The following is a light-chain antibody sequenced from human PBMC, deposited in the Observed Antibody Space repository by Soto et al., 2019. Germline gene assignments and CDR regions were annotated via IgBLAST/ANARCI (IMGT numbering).Light chain of an antibody. CDR3: GSRTSRLCVHI. J-gene: IGLJ1*01. CDR1: SSNIGGNS. Sequence: VRTRAASVSGAAVGSGPITKNESSSNIGGNSVSWYQQLPGTAPKLLIYDDDKRPSGIPDRFSGSKSGTSATLGITGFHTGEEDDYYRGSRTSRLCVHILATGTEV. V-gene: IGLV1-51*01. CDR2: DDD.